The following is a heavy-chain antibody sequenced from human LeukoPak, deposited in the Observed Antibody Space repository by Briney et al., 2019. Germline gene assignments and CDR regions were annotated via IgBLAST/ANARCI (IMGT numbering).Heavy chain of an antibody. Sequence: SETLSLTCTVSGGSTSSYYWSWIRQPPGKGLEWIGYIYYSGSTNYNPSLKSRVTISVDTSKNQFSLKLSSVTAADTAVYYCASGRRDCSSTSCYRWFDPWGQGTLVTVSS. CDR3: ASGRRDCSSTSCYRWFDP. J-gene: IGHJ5*02. CDR1: GGSTSSYY. CDR2: IYYSGST. D-gene: IGHD2-2*01. V-gene: IGHV4-59*12.